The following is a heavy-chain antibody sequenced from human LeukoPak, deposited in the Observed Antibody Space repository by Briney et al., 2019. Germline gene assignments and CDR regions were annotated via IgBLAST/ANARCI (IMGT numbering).Heavy chain of an antibody. V-gene: IGHV3-23*01. CDR3: TTSTANHDV. D-gene: IGHD2/OR15-2a*01. CDR1: GFTFGSYT. CDR2: ISTSGTDT. Sequence: GGSLRLSFAASGFTFGSYTMTWVRQAQGKGLEWVSAISTSGTDTYYADSVKGRFSISRDNSKNTLYVQMNSLRAEDTAVYYCTTSTANHDVWGQGTLVTVSS. J-gene: IGHJ4*02.